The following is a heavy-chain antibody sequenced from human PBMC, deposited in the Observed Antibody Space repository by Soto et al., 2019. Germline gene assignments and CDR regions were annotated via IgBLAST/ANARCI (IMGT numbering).Heavy chain of an antibody. D-gene: IGHD3-10*01. CDR2: IIPIFGTA. J-gene: IGHJ4*02. Sequence: ASVKVSCKASGGTFSSYAISWVRQAPGQGLEWMGGIIPIFGTANYAQKFQGRVTITADESTSTAYMELSSLRSEDTAVYYCARSKTIVRGATDFDYWGQGTLVTVSS. V-gene: IGHV1-69*13. CDR1: GGTFSSYA. CDR3: ARSKTIVRGATDFDY.